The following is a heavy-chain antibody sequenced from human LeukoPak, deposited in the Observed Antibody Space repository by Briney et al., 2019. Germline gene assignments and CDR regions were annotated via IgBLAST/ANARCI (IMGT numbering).Heavy chain of an antibody. V-gene: IGHV4-34*01. CDR2: INHSGST. CDR1: GGSFSGYY. Sequence: SETLSLTCAVYGGSFSGYYWSWIRQPPGKGLEWIGEINHSGSTNYNPSLKSRVTISVDTSKNQFSLKLSSVTAADTAVCYCARGGAVALRPVDYWGQGTLVTVSS. CDR3: ARGGAVALRPVDY. J-gene: IGHJ4*02. D-gene: IGHD6-19*01.